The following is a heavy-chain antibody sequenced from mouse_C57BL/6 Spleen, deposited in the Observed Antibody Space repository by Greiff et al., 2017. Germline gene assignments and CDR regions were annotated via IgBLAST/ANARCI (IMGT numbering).Heavy chain of an antibody. CDR2: IYPGSGST. J-gene: IGHJ4*01. CDR3: ARSTKDYAMDY. CDR1: GYTFTSYW. Sequence: LKQSGAELVKPGASVKMSCKASGYTFTSYWITWVKQRPGQGLEWIGDIYPGSGSTNYNEKFKSKATLTVDTSSSTAYMQLSSLTSEDSAVYYCARSTKDYAMDYWGQGTSVTVSS. D-gene: IGHD1-1*01. V-gene: IGHV1-55*01.